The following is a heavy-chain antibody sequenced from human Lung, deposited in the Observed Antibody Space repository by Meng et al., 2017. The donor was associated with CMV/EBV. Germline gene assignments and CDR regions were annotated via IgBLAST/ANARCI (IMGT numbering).Heavy chain of an antibody. V-gene: IGHV4-39*07. CDR2: SYYSGNT. CDR1: GGSISSSSYY. D-gene: IGHD2-2*02. CDR3: ARDLKSYCSSTSCYINVFDP. J-gene: IGHJ5*02. Sequence: SETLSLXCTVSGGSISSSSYYWGWLRQPPGKGLEWIGSSYYSGNTYYNPSLKSRVTISVDTSKNPFSLKLSSVTAADTAVYYCARDLKSYCSSTSCYINVFDPXGQGXLVTVSS.